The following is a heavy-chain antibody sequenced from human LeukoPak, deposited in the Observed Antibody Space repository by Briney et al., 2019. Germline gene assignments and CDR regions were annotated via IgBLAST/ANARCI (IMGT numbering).Heavy chain of an antibody. J-gene: IGHJ6*02. Sequence: GGSLRLSCAASGLTFSSYAMSWVRQAPGKGLEWVSLISGSGGSSYYADCVKGRFTISRDNPKNTLYLQMNRLRAEDTAVYYCAKSPRGAVTGAYGMDVWGQGTTVTVSS. V-gene: IGHV3-23*01. CDR1: GLTFSSYA. CDR2: ISGSGGSS. D-gene: IGHD6-19*01. CDR3: AKSPRGAVTGAYGMDV.